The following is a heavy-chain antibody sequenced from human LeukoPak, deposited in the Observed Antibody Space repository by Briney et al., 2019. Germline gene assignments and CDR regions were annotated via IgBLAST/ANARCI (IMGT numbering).Heavy chain of an antibody. J-gene: IGHJ3*02. Sequence: GGSLRLSCAASGFTFSSYAMHWVRQAPGKGLEWVAVISYDGSNKYYADSVKGRFTISRDNSKDTLYLQMNSLRAEDTAVYYCARDLRPFYFYRGDDTIHDAFDIWGQGTMVTVSS. D-gene: IGHD2/OR15-2a*01. CDR3: ARDLRPFYFYRGDDTIHDAFDI. CDR1: GFTFSSYA. V-gene: IGHV3-30*04. CDR2: ISYDGSNK.